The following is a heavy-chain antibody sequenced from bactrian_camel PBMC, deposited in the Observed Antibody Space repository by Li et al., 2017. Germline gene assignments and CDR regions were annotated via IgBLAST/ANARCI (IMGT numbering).Heavy chain of an antibody. CDR2: IRGNTDTT. CDR1: GFTFVSAA. V-gene: IGHV3S42*01. J-gene: IGHJ4*01. Sequence: VQLVESGGGLVQPGGSLKLSCAASGFTFVSAAMSWVRQAPGKGLEWVSTIRGNTDTTRYADSVEGRFTTFRDSTKDTPYLQLNDLRIEDTAMYYCTTNIVVMTPRGQGTQVTVS. D-gene: IGHD1*01. CDR3: TTNIVVMTP.